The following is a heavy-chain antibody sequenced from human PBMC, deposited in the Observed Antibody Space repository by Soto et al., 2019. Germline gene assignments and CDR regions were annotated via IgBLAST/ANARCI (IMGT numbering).Heavy chain of an antibody. CDR3: GRGGSGIYGMDI. V-gene: IGHV3-74*01. CDR2: IIRDGSST. D-gene: IGHD6-13*01. J-gene: IGHJ6*02. CDR1: GFTFSSYW. Sequence: EVQLVESGGGLVQPGGSLRLSCAASGFTFSSYWMHWVRQAPGKGLVWISRIIRDGSSTNYADSVKGRFTISRDTAKNTLYLEINSLRADDTAVYFCGRGGSGIYGMDIWGQGTTVTVSS.